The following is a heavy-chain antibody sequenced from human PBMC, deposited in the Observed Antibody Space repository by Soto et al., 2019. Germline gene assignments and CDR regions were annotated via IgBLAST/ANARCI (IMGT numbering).Heavy chain of an antibody. CDR3: AREYYFGVVNRSYYYYMVV. CDR2: MNPNSGNT. V-gene: IGHV1-8*01. Sequence: ASVKVSCKASGDTFTSYYINWVRQATGQGLEWMGWMNPNSGNTGYAQKFQGRVTMTRNTSISTAYMELSSLRSEDTAVYYCAREYYFGVVNRSYYYYMVVWGKGTTVTVSS. CDR1: GDTFTSYY. D-gene: IGHD3-3*01. J-gene: IGHJ6*03.